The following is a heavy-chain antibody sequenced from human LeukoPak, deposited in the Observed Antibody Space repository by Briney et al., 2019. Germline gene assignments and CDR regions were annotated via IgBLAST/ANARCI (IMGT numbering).Heavy chain of an antibody. CDR1: GFTFRSHS. D-gene: IGHD1-26*01. V-gene: IGHV3-21*01. CDR2: VSGKSDYI. CDR3: ARVDYQLLVGWFDP. J-gene: IGHJ5*02. Sequence: GGSLRLSCAASGFTFRSHSMSWVRQALGKGLEWVSSVSGKSDYIYYADSVKGRFTIARDNAKNSIYLQMNSLRSEDTAVYFCARVDYQLLVGWFDPWGEGILVTVSS.